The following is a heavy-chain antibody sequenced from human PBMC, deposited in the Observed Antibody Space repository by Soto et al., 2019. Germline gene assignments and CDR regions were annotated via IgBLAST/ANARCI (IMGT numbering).Heavy chain of an antibody. D-gene: IGHD3-22*01. J-gene: IGHJ6*02. CDR3: VKDRDSNSWPSRDV. V-gene: IGHV1-18*01. CDR1: GYTFTRNG. Sequence: QVHLVQSGAEVKKPGASVNVSCKTSGYTFTRNGISWVRQAPGQGLEWMGWISPKSGNTKYAQKFQGRVIMTTDTCTSTDYMELRSLRSDDTAVYFCVKDRDSNSWPSRDVWGPGTTVTISS. CDR2: ISPKSGNT.